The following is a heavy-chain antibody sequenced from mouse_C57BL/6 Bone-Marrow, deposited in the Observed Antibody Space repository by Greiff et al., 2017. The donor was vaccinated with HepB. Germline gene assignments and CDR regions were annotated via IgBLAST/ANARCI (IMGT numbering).Heavy chain of an antibody. J-gene: IGHJ2*01. D-gene: IGHD2-14*01. Sequence: QVQLQQSGPGLVQPSQSLSITCTVSGFSLTNYGVHWVRQSPGKGLEWLGAIWSGGSPDYNADFISKLSISKDNSESQVFFKMNSLQADDTAIYYCARMAEYRNSSYFDNWGQGTTLTVSS. CDR1: GFSLTNYG. CDR2: IWSGGSP. CDR3: ARMAEYRNSSYFDN. V-gene: IGHV2-2*01.